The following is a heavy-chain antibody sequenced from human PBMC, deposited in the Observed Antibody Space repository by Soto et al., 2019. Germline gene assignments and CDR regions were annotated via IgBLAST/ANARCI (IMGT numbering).Heavy chain of an antibody. CDR2: IYWNDEQ. J-gene: IGHJ6*02. CDR3: AHRLPGPSGYDV. V-gene: IGHV2-5*01. Sequence: QITLKESGPTLVKPTQTLTLTCTFSGFSLTSGVVGVGWIRQPPREALEWLALIYWNDEQYYNPSLRNRLTITRDTSKNQVVLTMTNMDPVDTATCYCAHRLPGPSGYDVWGQGTTVTVSS. CDR1: GFSLTSGVVG. D-gene: IGHD6-13*01.